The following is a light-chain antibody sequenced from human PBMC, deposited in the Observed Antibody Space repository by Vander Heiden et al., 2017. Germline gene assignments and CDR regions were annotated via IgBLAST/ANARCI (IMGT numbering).Light chain of an antibody. J-gene: IGLJ3*02. CDR2: DDS. V-gene: IGLV3-21*03. Sequence: SYVLTQPPSVSVAPGKTARITCGGNKIGSKSVHWYQQKPGQAPVLVVYDDSDRPSGIPERFSGSNSGNTATLTISRVEAGDEADYYCQVWDSSSDHWVFGGETKLTVL. CDR1: KIGSKS. CDR3: QVWDSSSDHWV.